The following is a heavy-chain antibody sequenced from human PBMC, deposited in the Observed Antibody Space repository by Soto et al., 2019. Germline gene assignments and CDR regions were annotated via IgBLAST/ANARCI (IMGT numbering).Heavy chain of an antibody. D-gene: IGHD6-6*01. CDR1: GFTFSSYG. CDR3: ARDIAARLDYYYGMDV. V-gene: IGHV3-33*01. J-gene: IGHJ6*02. Sequence: PGGSLRLSCAASGFTFSSYGMHWVRQAPGKGLGWVAVIWYDGSNKYYADSVKGRFTISRDNSKNTLYLQMNSLRAEDTAVYYCARDIAARLDYYYGMDVWGQGTTVTVSS. CDR2: IWYDGSNK.